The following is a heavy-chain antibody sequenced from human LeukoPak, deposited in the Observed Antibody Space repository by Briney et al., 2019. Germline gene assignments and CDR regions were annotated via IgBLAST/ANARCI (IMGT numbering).Heavy chain of an antibody. V-gene: IGHV1-2*02. CDR3: ARAFDGDYYYYYYMDV. CDR2: IDPNSGGT. J-gene: IGHJ6*03. Sequence: ASVKVSCKASGYTFTGYYMHWVRQAPGQGLEWMGWIDPNSGGTNYAQKLQGRVTMTTDTSTSTAYMELRSLRSDDTAVYYCARAFDGDYYYYYYMDVWGKGTTVTVSS. CDR1: GYTFTGYY. D-gene: IGHD4-17*01.